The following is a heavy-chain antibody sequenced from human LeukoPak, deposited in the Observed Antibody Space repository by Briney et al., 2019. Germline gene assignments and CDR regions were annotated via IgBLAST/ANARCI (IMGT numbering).Heavy chain of an antibody. D-gene: IGHD2/OR15-2a*01. V-gene: IGHV4-39*07. J-gene: IGHJ4*02. CDR3: ARGYQYFSRLDY. Sequence: PSETLSLTCTVSGGSISSSSYYWGWIRQPPGKGLEWIGEINHSGSTNYNPSLKSRVTISVDTSKNQFSLKLSSVTAADTAVYYCARGYQYFSRLDYWGQGTLVTVSS. CDR1: GGSISSSSYY. CDR2: INHSGST.